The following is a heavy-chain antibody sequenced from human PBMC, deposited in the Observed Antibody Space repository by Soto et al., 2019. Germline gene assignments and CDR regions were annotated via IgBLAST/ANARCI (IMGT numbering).Heavy chain of an antibody. V-gene: IGHV4-61*01. CDR3: AREEVAISALYAFDI. D-gene: IGHD5-12*01. CDR1: GGSVSSGSYY. J-gene: IGHJ3*02. CDR2: IYYSGST. Sequence: PSETLSLTCTVSGGSVSSGSYYWSWIRQPPGKGLEWIGYIYYSGSTNYNPSLKSRVTISVDTSKNQFSLKLSSVTAADTAVYYCAREEVAISALYAFDIWGQGTMVTVSS.